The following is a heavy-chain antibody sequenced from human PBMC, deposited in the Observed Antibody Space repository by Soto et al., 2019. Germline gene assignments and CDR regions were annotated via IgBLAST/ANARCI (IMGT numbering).Heavy chain of an antibody. D-gene: IGHD3-3*01. CDR2: IIPIFGAT. V-gene: IGHV1-69*12. CDR3: ARAPFYDCWSGYYWEKDFDY. CDR1: GGTFSSHA. J-gene: IGHJ4*02. Sequence: QVQLVQSGSEVKKPGSSVKVSCKASGGTFSSHAISWVRQAPGQGLEWMGCIIPIFGATNYAQKFQGRVTITAAESTATAYMELSSLRSEDTAVYYCARAPFYDCWSGYYWEKDFDYWGRGSLVTVSS.